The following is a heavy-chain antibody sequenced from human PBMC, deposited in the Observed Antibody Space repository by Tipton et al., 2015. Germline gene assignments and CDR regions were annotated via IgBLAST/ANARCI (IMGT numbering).Heavy chain of an antibody. CDR1: AYSISSDYY. D-gene: IGHD2-21*02. CDR2: ISHSGNT. J-gene: IGHJ4*02. CDR3: ASPSLPHDRGDYYFQS. Sequence: TLSLTCAVSAYSISSDYYWGWIRQPPGKGLEWIGSISHSGNTYYNPSLKSRVTISVDTSKNQFSLKLSSVTAADTAVYYCASPSLPHDRGDYYFQSWGQGSLVTVSS. V-gene: IGHV4-38-2*01.